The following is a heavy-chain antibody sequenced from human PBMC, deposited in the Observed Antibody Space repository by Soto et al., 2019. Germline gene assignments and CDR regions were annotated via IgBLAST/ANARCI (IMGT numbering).Heavy chain of an antibody. Sequence: QVQLQESGPGLVKPSETLSLTCTVSGGSISSYYWSWIRQPPGKGLEWIGYIYYSGSTNYNPSLKXRXTXSXXPSKNQSSLKLSSVTAADTAVYYCARQWGTDAFDIWGQGTMVTVSS. D-gene: IGHD1-1*01. CDR1: GGSISSYY. J-gene: IGHJ3*02. CDR3: ARQWGTDAFDI. CDR2: IYYSGST. V-gene: IGHV4-59*08.